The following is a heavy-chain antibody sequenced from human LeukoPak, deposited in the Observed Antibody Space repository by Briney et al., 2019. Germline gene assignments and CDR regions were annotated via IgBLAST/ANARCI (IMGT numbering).Heavy chain of an antibody. V-gene: IGHV1-2*02. CDR3: ARDLWAYYDSSGYEFDY. CDR1: GYTFTGYY. J-gene: IGHJ4*02. Sequence: ASVKVSCKASGYTFTGYYMHWVRQAPGQGLEWMGWINPNSGGTNYAQKFQGRVTMTRDTSISTAYMELSRLRSDDTAVYYCARDLWAYYDSSGYEFDYWGQGTLVTVSS. D-gene: IGHD3-22*01. CDR2: INPNSGGT.